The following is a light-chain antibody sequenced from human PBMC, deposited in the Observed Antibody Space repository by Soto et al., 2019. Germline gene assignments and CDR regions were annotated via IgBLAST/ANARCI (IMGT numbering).Light chain of an antibody. J-gene: IGLJ2*01. CDR3: SSYTSSSTLVV. V-gene: IGLV2-14*01. CDR1: SSDVGGYNY. CDR2: DVS. Sequence: QSALTQPASVSGSPGQSITISCTGTSSDVGGYNYVSWYQQHPGKAPKLMIYDVSNRPSGVSNRFSGSKSGNTASLTISGLQAEDAADYYSSSYTSSSTLVVFGGGTQVTVL.